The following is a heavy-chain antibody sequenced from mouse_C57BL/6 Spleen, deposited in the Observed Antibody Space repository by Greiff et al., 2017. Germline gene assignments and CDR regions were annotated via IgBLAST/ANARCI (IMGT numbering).Heavy chain of an antibody. V-gene: IGHV5-6*01. CDR1: GFTFSSYG. CDR2: ISSGGSYT. J-gene: IGHJ4*01. CDR3: ARDLITTVVATNAMDY. D-gene: IGHD1-1*01. Sequence: DVHLVESGGDLVKPGGSLKLSCAASGFTFSSYGMSWVRQTPDKRLEWVATISSGGSYTYYPDSVKGRFTISRDNAKNTLYLQMSSLKSEDTAMYYCARDLITTVVATNAMDYWGQGTSVTVSS.